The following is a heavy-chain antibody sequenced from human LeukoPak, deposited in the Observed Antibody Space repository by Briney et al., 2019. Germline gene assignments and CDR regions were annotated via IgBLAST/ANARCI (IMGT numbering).Heavy chain of an antibody. CDR1: GFTFRSYS. D-gene: IGHD6-6*01. CDR2: INGGSSYL. CDR3: ARKFSYSSSAYNPHYFDF. Sequence: GGSLRLSCTASGFTFRSYSMNWVRQAPGKGLEWVSSINGGSSYLYYADSVKGRFTISRDDAKNSLYLQMNSLRVEDTAMYYCARKFSYSSSAYNPHYFDFWGQGIQVTVAS. J-gene: IGHJ4*02. V-gene: IGHV3-21*04.